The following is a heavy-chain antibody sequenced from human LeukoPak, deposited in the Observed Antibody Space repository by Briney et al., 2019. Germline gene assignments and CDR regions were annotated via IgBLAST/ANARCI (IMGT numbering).Heavy chain of an antibody. CDR2: IYYSGAT. CDR3: AKRRSASSELGP. CDR1: GGSISSSTYY. D-gene: IGHD6-6*01. Sequence: SETLSLTCTVSGGSISSSTYYWGWIRQPPGKGLEWIGNIYYSGATYYNPSLKSRVTISVDTSNNQFSLKLTSMTAADTAVYYCAKRRSASSELGPWGQGTLVTVSS. J-gene: IGHJ5*02. V-gene: IGHV4-39*01.